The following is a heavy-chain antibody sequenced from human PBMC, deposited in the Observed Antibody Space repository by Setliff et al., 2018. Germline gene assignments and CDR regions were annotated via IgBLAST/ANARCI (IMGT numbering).Heavy chain of an antibody. CDR1: GFTFGDYA. CDR3: TRVGGQLVYYYYGMDV. J-gene: IGHJ6*02. D-gene: IGHD6-13*01. V-gene: IGHV3-49*04. CDR2: IKSKAYGGTT. Sequence: GGSLRLSCTASGFTFGDYAMSWVRQAPGKGLEWVGFIKSKAYGGTTEYAASVKGRFTISRDDSKSIAYLQMNSLKTEDKAVYYCTRVGGQLVYYYYGMDVWGQGTTVTVS.